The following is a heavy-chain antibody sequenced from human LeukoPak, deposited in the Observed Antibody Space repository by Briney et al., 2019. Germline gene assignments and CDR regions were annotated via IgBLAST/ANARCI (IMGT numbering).Heavy chain of an antibody. V-gene: IGHV1-69*04. Sequence: SVKVSCKASGGTFSSHAISWVRQAPGQGLEWMGRIIPILGIANYAQKFQGRVTITADKSTSTAYMELSSLRSEDTAVYYCAMTTVTTFRFVQYYFDYWGQGTLVTVSS. D-gene: IGHD4-17*01. CDR2: IIPILGIA. CDR1: GGTFSSHA. CDR3: AMTTVTTFRFVQYYFDY. J-gene: IGHJ4*02.